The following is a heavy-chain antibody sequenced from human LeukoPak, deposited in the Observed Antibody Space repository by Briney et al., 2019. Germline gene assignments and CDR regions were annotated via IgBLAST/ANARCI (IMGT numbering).Heavy chain of an antibody. Sequence: ETLSLTCTVSGGSISSYYWSWVRQAPGKGLEWVSSISSSSSYIYYADSVKGRFTISRDNAKNSLYLQMNSLRAEDTAVYYCARDQNYDFWSDGVGFNYWGQGTLVTVSS. J-gene: IGHJ4*02. CDR2: ISSSSSYI. D-gene: IGHD3-3*01. CDR1: GGSISSYY. V-gene: IGHV3-21*01. CDR3: ARDQNYDFWSDGVGFNY.